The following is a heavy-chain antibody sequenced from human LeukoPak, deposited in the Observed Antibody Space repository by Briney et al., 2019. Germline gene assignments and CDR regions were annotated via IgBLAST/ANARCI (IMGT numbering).Heavy chain of an antibody. CDR1: GFTFSSYG. J-gene: IGHJ6*03. V-gene: IGHV3-33*06. D-gene: IGHD2-2*01. CDR2: IWHDGTSE. Sequence: GGSLRLSCAASGFTFSSYGMHWVRQAPGKGLEWVAVIWHDGTSEKYADSVKGRFTISRDNSKITLYLQMNSLRAEDTALYYCAKGLYCSSTSCYFENYYYYYMDVWGKGTTVTVSS. CDR3: AKGLYCSSTSCYFENYYYYYMDV.